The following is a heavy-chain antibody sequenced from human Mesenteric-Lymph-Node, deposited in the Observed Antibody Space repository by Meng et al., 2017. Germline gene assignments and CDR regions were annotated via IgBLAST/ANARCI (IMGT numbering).Heavy chain of an antibody. CDR2: IRSKANNYAT. V-gene: IGHV3-73*01. Sequence: GESLKISCAASGFTFSGSSMHWVRQASGKGLEWVGRIRSKANNYATAYAASVKGRFTISRDDSKNTAYLQMNSLKTEDTAVYYCARGGISYGDYDYYYGMDVWGQGTTVTVSS. J-gene: IGHJ6*02. D-gene: IGHD4-17*01. CDR3: ARGGISYGDYDYYYGMDV. CDR1: GFTFSGSS.